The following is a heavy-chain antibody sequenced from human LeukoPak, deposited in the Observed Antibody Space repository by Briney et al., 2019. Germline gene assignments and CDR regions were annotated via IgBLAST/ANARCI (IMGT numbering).Heavy chain of an antibody. CDR3: AREPRTAAGTFDY. CDR2: IYYSGST. V-gene: IGHV4-61*01. D-gene: IGHD6-13*01. CDR1: GDSISSGSYY. J-gene: IGHJ4*02. Sequence: SETLSLTCTVSGDSISSGSYYWSWIRQPPGKGLEWIGYIYYSGSTNYNPSLKSRVTISLDTSKNQFSLKLSSVSAADTAVYYCAREPRTAAGTFDYWGQGTLVTVSS.